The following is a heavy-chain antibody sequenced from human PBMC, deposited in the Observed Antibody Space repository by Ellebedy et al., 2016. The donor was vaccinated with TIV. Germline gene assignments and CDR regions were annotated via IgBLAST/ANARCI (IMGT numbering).Heavy chain of an antibody. J-gene: IGHJ5*02. CDR1: GGSITNDY. CDR2: IFYSGST. D-gene: IGHD6-6*01. CDR3: ARALAALWFDP. V-gene: IGHV4-59*01. Sequence: GSLRLXXTASGGSITNDYWSWIRQPPGKGLEWIGYIFYSGSTNYNLSLQSRVTISVDTSRNQFSLKLKSVTAADTAVYYCARALAALWFDPWGQGTPVTVSS.